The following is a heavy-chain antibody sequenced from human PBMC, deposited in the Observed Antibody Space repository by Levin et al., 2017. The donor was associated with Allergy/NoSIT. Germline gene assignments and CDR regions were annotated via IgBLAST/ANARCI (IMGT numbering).Heavy chain of an antibody. V-gene: IGHV3-74*01. Sequence: GGSLRLSCAASGFTFSSYWMHWVRQAPGKGLVWVSRINSDGSSTSYADSVKGRFTISRDNAKNTLYLQMNSLRAEDTAVYYCARPIMVRGVIIGNFDYWGQGTLVTVSS. J-gene: IGHJ4*02. CDR1: GFTFSSYW. D-gene: IGHD3-10*01. CDR3: ARPIMVRGVIIGNFDY. CDR2: INSDGSST.